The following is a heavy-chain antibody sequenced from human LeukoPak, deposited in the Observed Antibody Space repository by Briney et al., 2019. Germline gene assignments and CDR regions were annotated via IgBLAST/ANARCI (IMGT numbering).Heavy chain of an antibody. CDR3: ARGPTYQPIDF. J-gene: IGHJ4*02. D-gene: IGHD2-2*01. Sequence: SETLSLTYTVSGGSISSSNYYWGWIRQPPGKGLEWIASIHYSETTYYNPSLKSRVTISVDTSKNHFSLKLSSVTAADTAVYYCARGPTYQPIDFWGQGTLVTVSS. CDR1: GGSISSSNYY. CDR2: IHYSETT. V-gene: IGHV4-39*02.